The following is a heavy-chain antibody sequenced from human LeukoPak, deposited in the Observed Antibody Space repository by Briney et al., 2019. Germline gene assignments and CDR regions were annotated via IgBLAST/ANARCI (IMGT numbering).Heavy chain of an antibody. Sequence: GGSLRLSCAASGFTFSDHYMDWVRQAPGKGLEWVGRSGNKAHSYTTEYAASVKGRFTISRDDSKSSLYLQMNSLKTEDTAVYYCARSSGGWPFDYWGQGTLVTVSS. J-gene: IGHJ4*02. CDR1: GFTFSDHY. D-gene: IGHD1-26*01. CDR2: SGNKAHSYTT. V-gene: IGHV3-72*01. CDR3: ARSSGGWPFDY.